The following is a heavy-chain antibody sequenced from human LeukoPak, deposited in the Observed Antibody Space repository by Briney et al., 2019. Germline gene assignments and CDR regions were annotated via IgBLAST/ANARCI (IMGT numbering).Heavy chain of an antibody. CDR1: GFTLSNAW. CDR3: ARDDYGRADY. D-gene: IGHD3-10*02. V-gene: IGHV3-53*01. J-gene: IGHJ4*02. CDR2: IYSGGST. Sequence: GGSLRLSYAASGFTLSNAWMSWVRQAPGKGLEWVSVIYSGGSTYYADSVKGRFTISRDNSKNTLYLQMNSLRAEDTAVYYCARDDYGRADYWGQGTLVTVSS.